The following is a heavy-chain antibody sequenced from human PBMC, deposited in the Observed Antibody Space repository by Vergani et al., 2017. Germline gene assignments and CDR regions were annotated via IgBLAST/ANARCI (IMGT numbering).Heavy chain of an antibody. Sequence: VQLLESGGGLVQPGGSLRLSCAASGFTFSDFSMSWVRQAPGKGLEWVGSIRYSGPTYYNLPLQSRTTISLDTSKNQFSLKLSSVTAADTALYFCARHDRKTYTATMGWYDYWGQGILVTVSS. CDR2: IRYSGPT. J-gene: IGHJ4*02. CDR3: ARHDRKTYTATMGWYDY. CDR1: GFTFSDFS. V-gene: IGHV4-38-2*01. D-gene: IGHD3-16*01.